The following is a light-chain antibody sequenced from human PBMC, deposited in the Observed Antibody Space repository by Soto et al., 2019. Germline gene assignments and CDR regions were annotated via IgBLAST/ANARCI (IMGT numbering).Light chain of an antibody. CDR2: AAS. Sequence: DIQMTQSPSSLSASVGDRVTITCGASQSISSYLNWYTKKPGKATKIMIYAASSLQSGVPSRVSGIRSGTEVTLTLSSLQPDEWATDYCQHYNSYSEAFGQGTKVDI. CDR3: QHYNSYSEA. J-gene: IGKJ1*01. V-gene: IGKV1-17*01. CDR1: QSISSY.